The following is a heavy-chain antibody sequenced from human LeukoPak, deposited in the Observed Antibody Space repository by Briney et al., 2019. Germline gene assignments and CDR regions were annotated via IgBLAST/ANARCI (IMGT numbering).Heavy chain of an antibody. CDR1: GGSISSSSYY. D-gene: IGHD2-15*01. CDR3: ARHYCSGGSCYRGWFDP. J-gene: IGHJ5*02. CDR2: IYYSGST. Sequence: SETLSLTCTVSGGSISSSSYYWGWIRQPPGKGLEWIGSIYYSGSTYYNPSLKSRVTISVDTSKNQFSLKLSSVTAADTAVYYCARHYCSGGSCYRGWFDPWGQGTPVTVSS. V-gene: IGHV4-39*01.